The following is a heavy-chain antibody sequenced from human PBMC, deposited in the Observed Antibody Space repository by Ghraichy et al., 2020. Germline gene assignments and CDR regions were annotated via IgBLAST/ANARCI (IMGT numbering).Heavy chain of an antibody. CDR3: ARRRSAGFDL. CDR2: IKSDGSTT. CDR1: GFSFSTYD. J-gene: IGHJ3*01. D-gene: IGHD4-17*01. V-gene: IGHV3-74*01. Sequence: GESLNISCAASGFSFSTYDMHWVRQAPGKGLMWVSRIKSDGSTTVHADSVKGRFAISRDNAKNTLYLQMNSLRAEDTAVYYCARRRSAGFDLWGQGTMVTVSS.